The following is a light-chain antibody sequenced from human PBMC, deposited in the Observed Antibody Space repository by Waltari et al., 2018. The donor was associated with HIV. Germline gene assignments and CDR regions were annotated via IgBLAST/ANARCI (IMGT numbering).Light chain of an antibody. CDR1: QGISTY. CDR3: QQFKSYPLT. J-gene: IGKJ4*01. Sequence: IQFTQAPSFLSASVGDSVTITCRATQGISTYLAWYQQNPGKAPNLLIFTASGLKSGVPSRFSGSGSGTEFTLTISGLQPEDSATYYCQQFKSYPLTFGGGTKVEIK. V-gene: IGKV1-9*01. CDR2: TAS.